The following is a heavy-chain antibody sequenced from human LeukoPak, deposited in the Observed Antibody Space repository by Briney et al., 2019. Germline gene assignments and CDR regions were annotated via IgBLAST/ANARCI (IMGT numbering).Heavy chain of an antibody. V-gene: IGHV3-23*01. Sequence: GGSLRLSCAASGFTFSSYAMSWVRQAPGKGLEWVSAISGSGGSTYYADSVKGRFTVSRDNSKNTLYLQMNSLRAEDTAVYYCAKAGDYGDLYYYYGMDVWGQGTTVTVSS. CDR1: GFTFSSYA. CDR2: ISGSGGST. CDR3: AKAGDYGDLYYYYGMDV. D-gene: IGHD4-17*01. J-gene: IGHJ6*02.